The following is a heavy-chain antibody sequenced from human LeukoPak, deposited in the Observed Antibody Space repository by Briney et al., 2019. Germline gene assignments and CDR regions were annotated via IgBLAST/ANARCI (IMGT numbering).Heavy chain of an antibody. V-gene: IGHV3-30*02. Sequence: GGSLRLSCAASGFTFSSYGMHWVRQAPGKGLEWVAFIRYDGSNKYYADSVKGRFTISRDNSKNTLYLQMNSLRAEDTAVYYCVKGRGRYYDSGGPFDYWGQGTLVTVSS. D-gene: IGHD3-22*01. CDR1: GFTFSSYG. CDR2: IRYDGSNK. CDR3: VKGRGRYYDSGGPFDY. J-gene: IGHJ4*02.